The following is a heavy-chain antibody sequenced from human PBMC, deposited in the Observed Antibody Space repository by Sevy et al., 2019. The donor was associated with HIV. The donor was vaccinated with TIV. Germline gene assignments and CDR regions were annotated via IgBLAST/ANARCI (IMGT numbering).Heavy chain of an antibody. D-gene: IGHD2-2*01. CDR2: IWYDGNNK. Sequence: GGSLRLSCAASGFSFSSYAMHWVRQAPGKGLEWVAIIWYDGNNKYYADSLKGRFTISRDNSKNTLYLQMNSLRAEDTAVYYCARAGGCSTTSCYLPDYWGQGTLVTVSS. J-gene: IGHJ4*02. CDR1: GFSFSSYA. V-gene: IGHV3-33*01. CDR3: ARAGGCSTTSCYLPDY.